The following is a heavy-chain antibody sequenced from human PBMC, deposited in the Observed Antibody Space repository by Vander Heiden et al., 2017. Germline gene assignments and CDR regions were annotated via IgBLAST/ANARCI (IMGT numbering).Heavy chain of an antibody. CDR1: GYTFTSYG. CDR3: ARGGLGFLEWLFNPYYYYGMDV. V-gene: IGHV1-18*01. CDR2: ISAYNGNT. J-gene: IGHJ6*02. D-gene: IGHD3-3*02. Sequence: QVQLVQSGAEVKKPGASVKVSCKASGYTFTSYGISWVRQAPGQGLEWMGWISAYNGNTNYAQKLQGRVTMTTDTSTSTAYMELRSLRSDDTAVYYCARGGLGFLEWLFNPYYYYGMDVWGQGTTVTVSS.